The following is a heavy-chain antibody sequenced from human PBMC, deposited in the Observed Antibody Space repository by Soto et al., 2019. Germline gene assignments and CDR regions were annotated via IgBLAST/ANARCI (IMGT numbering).Heavy chain of an antibody. J-gene: IGHJ4*02. D-gene: IGHD6-13*01. V-gene: IGHV3-48*03. CDR2: ISSSGSTI. CDR1: GFTFSSYE. Sequence: EVQLVESGGGLVQPGGSLRLSCAASGFTFSSYEMNWVRQAPGKGLEWVSYISSSGSTIYYADSVKGRFTISRDNAKNSLYLQMNSLIAEDTAVYYCATFSSSWDNWGQGTLVTVCS. CDR3: ATFSSSWDN.